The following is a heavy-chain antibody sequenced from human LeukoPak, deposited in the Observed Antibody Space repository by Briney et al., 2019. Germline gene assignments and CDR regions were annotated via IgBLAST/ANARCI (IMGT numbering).Heavy chain of an antibody. J-gene: IGHJ6*03. CDR2: IIPIFGTA. D-gene: IGHD3-22*01. Sequence: ASVKVSCKASGGTFSSYAISWVRQAPGQGLEWMGGIIPIFGTANYAQKFQGRVTITADESTSTAYMELSSLRSEDTAVYYCARSQIDYYYYYYMDVWGKGTTVTVSS. CDR1: GGTFSSYA. CDR3: ARSQIDYYYYYYMDV. V-gene: IGHV1-69*13.